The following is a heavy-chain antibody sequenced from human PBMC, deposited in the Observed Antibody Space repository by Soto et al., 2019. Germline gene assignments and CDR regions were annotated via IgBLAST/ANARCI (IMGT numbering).Heavy chain of an antibody. CDR1: GTTLSDAW. CDR3: ARWLADS. D-gene: IGHD6-19*01. CDR2: IKRESEGGTT. V-gene: IGHV3-15*01. Sequence: GGSLRLSCVVSGTTLSDAWMSWIRQPPGKGLEWVARIKRESEGGTTNYAAPVKGRFTISRDDSKNMLFLEMDGLKTEDTAVYYCARWLADSWGQGTLVTVSS. J-gene: IGHJ5*01.